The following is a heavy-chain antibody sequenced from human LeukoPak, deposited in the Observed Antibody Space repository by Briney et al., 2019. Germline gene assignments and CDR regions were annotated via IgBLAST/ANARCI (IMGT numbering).Heavy chain of an antibody. V-gene: IGHV1-46*01. CDR1: GYTFTSYA. D-gene: IGHD3/OR15-3a*01. J-gene: IGHJ4*02. CDR3: AKGGTWTIYYFDY. CDR2: INPSGGTT. Sequence: ASVKVSCKASGYTFTSYAMNWVRQVPGQGLEWMGIINPSGGTTSYAQKFQGRVTMTRDTSTTTVYMELSSLRSEDTAVYYCAKGGTWTIYYFDYWGQGTLVTVSS.